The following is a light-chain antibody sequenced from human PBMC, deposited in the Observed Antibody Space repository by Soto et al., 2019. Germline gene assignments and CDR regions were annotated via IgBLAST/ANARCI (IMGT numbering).Light chain of an antibody. CDR2: GAS. CDR3: QQYNNWRPIT. Sequence: EIVMTQSPATLSVSPGERATLSCRASQSVSSNLAWHQQKPGQAPRLLIYGASTRATGIPARFSGSGSGTEFTLTISSLQSEDFAVYYCQQYNNWRPITFGQGTRLEIK. CDR1: QSVSSN. V-gene: IGKV3D-15*01. J-gene: IGKJ5*01.